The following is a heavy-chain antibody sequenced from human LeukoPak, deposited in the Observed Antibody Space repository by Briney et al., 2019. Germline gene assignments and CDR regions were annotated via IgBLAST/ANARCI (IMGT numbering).Heavy chain of an antibody. CDR3: ASAIGSYCSSATCYIH. J-gene: IGHJ4*02. CDR1: GFTVSSNY. V-gene: IGHV3-74*01. D-gene: IGHD2-2*01. Sequence: PGGSLRLSCAASGFTVSSNYMSWVRHAPGKGLVWVSRINSDGSGTSYADSVKGRFTISRDNAKNTLYLQMNSLRAEDTAVYYCASAIGSYCSSATCYIHWGQGTLVTVSS. CDR2: INSDGSGT.